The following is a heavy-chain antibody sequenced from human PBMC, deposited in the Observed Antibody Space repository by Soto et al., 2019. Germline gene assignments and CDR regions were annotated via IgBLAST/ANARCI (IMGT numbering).Heavy chain of an antibody. D-gene: IGHD3-10*01. CDR1: GGTFSNYV. J-gene: IGHJ5*02. CDR2: IIPISGAA. Sequence: GASVKVSCKASGGTFSNYVVNWVRQAPGQGLEWMGRIIPISGAANYAQKFQGRVTITADNSTSTSYMELSSLRSEDTAVYYCASGGSGSYYKSWFDPWGQGTLVTVSS. V-gene: IGHV1-69*06. CDR3: ASGGSGSYYKSWFDP.